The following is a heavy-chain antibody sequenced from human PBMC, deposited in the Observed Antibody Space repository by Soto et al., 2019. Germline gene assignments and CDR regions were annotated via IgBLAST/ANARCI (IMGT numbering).Heavy chain of an antibody. CDR1: GFTFSNAW. CDR3: ARANKDILTGYSDY. CDR2: IKSKTDGGTT. V-gene: IGHV3-15*01. Sequence: GGSLRLSCAASGFTFSNAWMSWVRQAPGKGLEWVGRIKSKTDGGTTDYAAPVKGRFTISRDDSKNTLYLQMNSLKTEDTAVYYCARANKDILTGYSDYWGQGTLVTVSS. J-gene: IGHJ4*02. D-gene: IGHD3-9*01.